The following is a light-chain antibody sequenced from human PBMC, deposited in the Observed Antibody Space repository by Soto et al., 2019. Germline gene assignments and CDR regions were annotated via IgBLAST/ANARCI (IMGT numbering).Light chain of an antibody. Sequence: QSVLTQPASVSGSPGQSITISCTGTSSDVGGYNYVSWYQQHPGKAPKLMIYDVSNRPSGVSNRFSGSKSVNTASLTISGLQAEDEAHYYCSSQAVSSTLVFGGGTKLTVL. CDR2: DVS. V-gene: IGLV2-14*01. J-gene: IGLJ2*01. CDR3: SSQAVSSTLV. CDR1: SSDVGGYNY.